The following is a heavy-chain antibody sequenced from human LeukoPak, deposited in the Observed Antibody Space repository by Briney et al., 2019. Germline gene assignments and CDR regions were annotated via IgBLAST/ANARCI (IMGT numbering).Heavy chain of an antibody. D-gene: IGHD2-2*01. CDR3: ARDQPAAIGYWFDP. J-gene: IGHJ5*02. V-gene: IGHV3-23*01. CDR1: GFIFSSHG. Sequence: GGSLRLSCAASGFIFSSHGMNWVRQAPGKGLEWVSGISPSGDITYYADSVKGRFTISRDNSKNTVYLQMDSLRFEDAAVYYCARDQPAAIGYWFDPWGQGTLVTVSS. CDR2: ISPSGDIT.